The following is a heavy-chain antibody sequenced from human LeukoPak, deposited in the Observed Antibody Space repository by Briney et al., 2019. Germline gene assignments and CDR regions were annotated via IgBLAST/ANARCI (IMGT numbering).Heavy chain of an antibody. CDR3: ARDRQEQHEVGSGNQLYNWFDS. J-gene: IGHJ5*01. Sequence: ASVKVSCKAPGYTFTSYDINWVRQAPGQGLEWMGWMDPNRGNTGYAQKFQGRVTMARSTSVSTAYMELSSLTSEDTAVYYCARDRQEQHEVGSGNQLYNWFDSWGQGTLVSVSS. CDR1: GYTFTSYD. CDR2: MDPNRGNT. D-gene: IGHD1-26*01. V-gene: IGHV1-8*02.